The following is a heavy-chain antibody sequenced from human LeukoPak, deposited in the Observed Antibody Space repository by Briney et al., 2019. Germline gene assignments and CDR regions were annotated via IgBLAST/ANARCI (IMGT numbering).Heavy chain of an antibody. Sequence: GASVKVSCKASGYTFTGYYMHWVRQAPGQGLEWMGWINPNSGGTNYAQKFQGRVTMTRDTSISTAYMELSRLRSDDTAVYYCTRLPLWGDAFDIWGQGTMVTVSS. D-gene: IGHD2-21*01. CDR3: TRLPLWGDAFDI. J-gene: IGHJ3*02. CDR2: INPNSGGT. V-gene: IGHV1-2*02. CDR1: GYTFTGYY.